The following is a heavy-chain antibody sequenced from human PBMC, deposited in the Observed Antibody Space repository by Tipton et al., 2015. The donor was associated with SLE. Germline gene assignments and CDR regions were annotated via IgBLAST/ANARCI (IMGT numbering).Heavy chain of an antibody. CDR1: GGSISSYS. CDR3: ARPSFYGMDV. CDR2: IYSSGDT. V-gene: IGHV4-39*07. J-gene: IGHJ6*02. Sequence: TLSLTCTVSGGSISSYSWGWIRQPPGKGLEWIASIYSSGDTYYNPSLKSRVTMSVDTSNNQFSLRLNSVTAADTAVYYCARPSFYGMDVWGQGTTVTVSS. D-gene: IGHD2-2*01.